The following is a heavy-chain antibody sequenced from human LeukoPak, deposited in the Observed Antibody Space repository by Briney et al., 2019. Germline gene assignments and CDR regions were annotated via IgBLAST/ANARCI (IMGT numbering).Heavy chain of an antibody. D-gene: IGHD6-19*01. J-gene: IGHJ4*02. CDR2: ISWNSGSI. CDR3: AKDRSRIAVAGMTPFDY. Sequence: PGGSLRLSCAASGFTFDDYAMHCVRQAPGKGLEWVSGISWNSGSIGYADSVKGRFTISRDNAKNSLYLQMNSLRAEDTALYYCAKDRSRIAVAGMTPFDYWGRGTLVTVSS. V-gene: IGHV3-9*01. CDR1: GFTFDDYA.